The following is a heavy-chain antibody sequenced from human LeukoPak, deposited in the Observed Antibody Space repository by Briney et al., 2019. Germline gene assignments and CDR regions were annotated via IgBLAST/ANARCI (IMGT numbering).Heavy chain of an antibody. CDR1: GFTFTSSA. CDR2: IVVGSGNT. V-gene: IGHV1-58*02. Sequence: SVKVSCKASGFTFTSSAMQWVRQARGQRLEWIGCIVVGSGNTNYAQKFQERVTITRDMSTSTAYMELSSLRSEDTAVYYCAADRYDSSGYYRFDYWGQGTLVTVSS. CDR3: AADRYDSSGYYRFDY. D-gene: IGHD3-22*01. J-gene: IGHJ4*02.